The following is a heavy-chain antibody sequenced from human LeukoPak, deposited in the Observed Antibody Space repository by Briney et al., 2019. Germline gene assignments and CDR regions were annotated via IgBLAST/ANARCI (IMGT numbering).Heavy chain of an antibody. CDR2: IWYDGSNK. V-gene: IGHV3-33*01. D-gene: IGHD2-2*01. CDR1: GFTFSSYG. CDR3: ARGGDIVVVPAAILDY. Sequence: GGSLRLSCAASGFTFSSYGMHWVRQAPGKGLERVAVIWYDGSNKYYADSVKGRFTISRDNSKNTLYLQMNSLRAEDTAVYYCARGGDIVVVPAAILDYWGQGTLVTVSS. J-gene: IGHJ4*02.